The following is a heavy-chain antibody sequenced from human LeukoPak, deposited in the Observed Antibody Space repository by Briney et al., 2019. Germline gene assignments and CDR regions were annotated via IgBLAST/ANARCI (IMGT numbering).Heavy chain of an antibody. D-gene: IGHD3-10*01. V-gene: IGHV3-74*01. CDR2: INSDGSST. CDR1: GFTFSSYW. J-gene: IGHJ4*02. Sequence: PGGSLRLSCAASGFTFSSYWMHWVRQAPGKGLVWVSRINSDGSSTSYADSVKGRFTISRDNAKNTLYLQMNSLRAEDTAVYYCVSPLITMVRGVIIWTDDYWGQGTLLTVSS. CDR3: VSPLITMVRGVIIWTDDY.